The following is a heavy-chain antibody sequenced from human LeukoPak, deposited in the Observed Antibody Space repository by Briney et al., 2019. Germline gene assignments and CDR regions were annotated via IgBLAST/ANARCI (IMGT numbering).Heavy chain of an antibody. D-gene: IGHD3-10*01. J-gene: IGHJ4*02. Sequence: PGGSLRLSCAASGFTFSSYSMNWVRQAPGKGLEWVSSISSSRSYIYYADSVKGRFTISRDNAKNPLFLQMNSLRAEDTAVYYCARGYGSGRLNVLFDYWGQGTLVTVSS. V-gene: IGHV3-21*01. CDR3: ARGYGSGRLNVLFDY. CDR2: ISSSRSYI. CDR1: GFTFSSYS.